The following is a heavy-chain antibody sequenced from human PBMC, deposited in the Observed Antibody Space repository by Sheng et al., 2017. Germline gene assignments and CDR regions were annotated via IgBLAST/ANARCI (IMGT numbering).Heavy chain of an antibody. CDR3: ARDAKPILTGGSLTFDY. CDR1: GFTFSSYA. CDR2: ISYDGSNK. J-gene: IGHJ4*02. D-gene: IGHD3-9*01. V-gene: IGHV3-30*04. Sequence: QVQLVESGGGVVQPGRSLRLSCAASGFTFSSYAMHWVRQAPGKGLEWVAVISYDGSNKYYADSVKGRFTISRDNSKNTLYLQMNSLRAEDTAVYYCARDAKPILTGGSLTFDYWGQGTLVTVSS.